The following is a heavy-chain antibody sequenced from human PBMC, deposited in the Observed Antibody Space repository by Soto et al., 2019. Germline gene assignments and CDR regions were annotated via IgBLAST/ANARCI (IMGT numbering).Heavy chain of an antibody. CDR1: GFTFSNAW. Sequence: PGGSLRLSCAASGFTFSNAWMSWVRQAPGKGLEWVGRIKSKTDGGTTDYAAPVKGRFTISRDDSKNTLYLQMNSLKTEDTAVYYCTTDYPWIQLGGIELLAPRWGQGTLVTVSS. CDR3: TTDYPWIQLGGIELLAPR. J-gene: IGHJ4*02. CDR2: IKSKTDGGTT. V-gene: IGHV3-15*01. D-gene: IGHD5-18*01.